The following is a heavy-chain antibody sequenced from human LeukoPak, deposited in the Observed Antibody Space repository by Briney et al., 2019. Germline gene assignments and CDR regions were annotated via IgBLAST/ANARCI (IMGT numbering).Heavy chain of an antibody. CDR3: ARGDVGVGALVFDY. Sequence: ASVKVSCKASGYTFTGYYMHWVRQAPGQGLEWMGWINPNSGGTNYAQKFQDRVTMTRDTSISTAYMELSRLRSDDTAVYYCARGDVGVGALVFDYWGQGTLVTVSS. J-gene: IGHJ4*02. D-gene: IGHD1-26*01. CDR2: INPNSGGT. V-gene: IGHV1-2*02. CDR1: GYTFTGYY.